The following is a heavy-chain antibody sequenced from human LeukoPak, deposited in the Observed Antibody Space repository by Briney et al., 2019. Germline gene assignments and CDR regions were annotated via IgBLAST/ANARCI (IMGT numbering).Heavy chain of an antibody. CDR3: ARDSITIFGVVNPFDY. J-gene: IGHJ4*02. CDR2: ISSSSSTI. Sequence: AGSLRLSCAASGFTFSSYSMNWVRQAPGKGLEWVSYISSSSSTIYYADSVKGRFTISRDNAKNSLYLQMNSLRAEDTAVYYCARDSITIFGVVNPFDYWGQGTLVTVSS. CDR1: GFTFSSYS. D-gene: IGHD3-3*01. V-gene: IGHV3-48*01.